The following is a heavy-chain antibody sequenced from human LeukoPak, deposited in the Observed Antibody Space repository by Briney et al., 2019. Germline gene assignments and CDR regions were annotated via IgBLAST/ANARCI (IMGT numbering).Heavy chain of an antibody. CDR2: INSDGTST. D-gene: IGHD2-21*01. V-gene: IGHV3-74*01. J-gene: IGHJ4*02. CDR1: GFTFSSYW. CDR3: AGNSPGFDS. Sequence: GGSLRLSCAASGFTFSSYWMHWVSQAPGKGLVWVSRINSDGTSTSYADSVKGRFIISRDNAKNTLFLQMNSLRAEDTAVYYCAGNSPGFDSWGQGTLVTVSS.